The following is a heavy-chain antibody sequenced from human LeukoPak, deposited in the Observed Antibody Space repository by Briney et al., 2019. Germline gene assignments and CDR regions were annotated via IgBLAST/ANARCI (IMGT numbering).Heavy chain of an antibody. V-gene: IGHV3-23*01. Sequence: GGNTYYADSVKGRFTISRDNSRDTLYLQMNSLRAEDTAVYYCAKDHGGYGSFDYWGQGTLVTVSS. CDR3: AKDHGGYGSFDY. J-gene: IGHJ4*02. CDR2: GGNT. D-gene: IGHD3-10*01.